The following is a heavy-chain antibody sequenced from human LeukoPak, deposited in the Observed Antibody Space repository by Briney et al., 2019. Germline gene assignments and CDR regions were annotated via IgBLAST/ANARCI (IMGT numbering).Heavy chain of an antibody. CDR3: ARTSQTFDY. J-gene: IGHJ4*02. V-gene: IGHV3-30*04. CDR2: ISYDGRNK. CDR1: GFTFSNYA. Sequence: GRSLRLSCAASGFTFSNYAMNWVRQAPGKGLEWVAVISYDGRNKYYADSVKGRFTISRDNSKNTLYLQMNSLRPEDTAVYYCARTSQTFDYWGQGTLVTVSS.